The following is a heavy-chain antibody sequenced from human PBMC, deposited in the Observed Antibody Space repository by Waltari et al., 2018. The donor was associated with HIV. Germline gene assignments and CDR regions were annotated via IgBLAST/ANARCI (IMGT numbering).Heavy chain of an antibody. CDR3: ASHPNSSGWYIAEYFQH. D-gene: IGHD6-19*01. J-gene: IGHJ1*01. Sequence: EVQLVESGGGLVQPGGSLRLSCAASGFTFSSYSMNWVRQAPGKGLEWVSYISSSSSTIYYADSVKGRFTISRDNAKNSLYLQMNSLRAEDTAVYYCASHPNSSGWYIAEYFQHWGQGTLVTVSS. V-gene: IGHV3-48*01. CDR2: ISSSSSTI. CDR1: GFTFSSYS.